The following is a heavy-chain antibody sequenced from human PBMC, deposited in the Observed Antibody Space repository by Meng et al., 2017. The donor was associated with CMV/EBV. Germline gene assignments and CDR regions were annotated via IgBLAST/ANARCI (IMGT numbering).Heavy chain of an antibody. CDR3: ARDGYVGAFDS. D-gene: IGHD5-12*01. V-gene: IGHV3-7*01. J-gene: IGHJ4*02. Sequence: GGSLRLSCAASGFTFSSYWMSWVRQAPGKGLEWVANIKQDGSEKYYVDSVKGRFTISRDNAKNSLYLQMKSLRAEDTALYYCARDGYVGAFDSLGQGTLVTVSS. CDR1: GFTFSSYW. CDR2: IKQDGSEK.